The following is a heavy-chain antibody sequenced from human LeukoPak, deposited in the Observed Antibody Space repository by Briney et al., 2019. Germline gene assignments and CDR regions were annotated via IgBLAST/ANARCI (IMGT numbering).Heavy chain of an antibody. CDR3: ARAVVVTAIPYDY. V-gene: IGHV1-69*13. J-gene: IGHJ4*02. CDR1: GGTFSSYA. D-gene: IGHD2-21*02. CDR2: IIPIFGTA. Sequence: SVKVSCKASGGTFSSYAISWVRQAPGQGLEWMGGIIPIFGTANYAQKFQGRVTITADESTSTAYMELSSLRSEDTAVYYCARAVVVTAIPYDYWGQGTLVTVSS.